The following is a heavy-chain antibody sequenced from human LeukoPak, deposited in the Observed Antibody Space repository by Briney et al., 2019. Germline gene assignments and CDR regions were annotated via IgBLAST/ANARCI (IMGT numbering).Heavy chain of an antibody. D-gene: IGHD1-26*01. CDR1: GGTFSSYA. V-gene: IGHV1-69*06. CDR2: IIPIFGTA. J-gene: IGHJ5*02. CDR3: ARVFGGATPSWFDP. Sequence: ASVKVSCKASGGTFSSYAISWVRQAPGQGLEWMGGIIPIFGTANYAQKFQGRVTITADKSTSTAYMELSSLRSEDTAVYYCARVFGGATPSWFDPWGQGTLVTVSS.